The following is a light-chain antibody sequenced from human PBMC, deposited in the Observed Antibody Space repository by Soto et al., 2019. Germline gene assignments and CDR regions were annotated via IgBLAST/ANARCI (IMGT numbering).Light chain of an antibody. Sequence: QSVLTQPPSASGTPGQTVTISCSGSSSNIGSNYVYWYQQLPGTAPKLLIYRNNQRPSGVPDRFSGSKSGTSGSLAISGLRSEDEADYYCAAWDDSLNGVVFGGGTKLTVL. CDR2: RNN. V-gene: IGLV1-47*01. CDR1: SSNIGSNY. J-gene: IGLJ2*01. CDR3: AAWDDSLNGVV.